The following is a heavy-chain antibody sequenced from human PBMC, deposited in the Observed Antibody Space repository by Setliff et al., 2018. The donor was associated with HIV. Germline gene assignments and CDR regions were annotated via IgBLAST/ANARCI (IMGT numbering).Heavy chain of an antibody. D-gene: IGHD1-1*01. V-gene: IGHV4-39*07. CDR1: GGSVNSRNYF. J-gene: IGHJ4*02. CDR2: LYYSGEI. CDR3: ARAREGWKPFAFDY. Sequence: PSETLSLTCTVSGGSVNSRNYFWGWIRQPPGKGLEWIGTLYYSGEIRYNPSLKSRVTMSLDTSKNQFSLNLNSVTAADAAVYFCARAREGWKPFAFDYWGQGTLVTVSS.